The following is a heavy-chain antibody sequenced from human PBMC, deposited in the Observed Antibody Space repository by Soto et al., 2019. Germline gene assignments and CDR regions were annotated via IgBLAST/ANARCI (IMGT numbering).Heavy chain of an antibody. CDR1: GYTFTGYY. D-gene: IGHD2-15*01. V-gene: IGHV1-2*04. CDR3: AIGYCSGGSCYTGPEMGYYYGMDV. J-gene: IGHJ6*02. CDR2: INPNSGGT. Sequence: ASVKVSCKASGYTFTGYYMHWVRQAPGQGLEWMGWINPNSGGTNYAQKFQGWVTMTRDTSISTAYMELSRLRSDDTAVYYCAIGYCSGGSCYTGPEMGYYYGMDVWGQGTTVTVSS.